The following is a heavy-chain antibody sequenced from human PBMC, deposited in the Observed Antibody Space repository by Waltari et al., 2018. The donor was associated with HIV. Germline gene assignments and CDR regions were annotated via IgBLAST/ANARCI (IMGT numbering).Heavy chain of an antibody. D-gene: IGHD3-22*01. J-gene: IGHJ4*02. Sequence: QVHLVQSGAELRKPGASVTVSFKASGYTFTNYGITWVRQAPGQGLEWRGWISGYNGDTKYAQKVRGRVTMTTDTSTSTAYLEMGSLRFDDTAVYYCARDHYYGSSGYYSDYWGQGTLVTVSS. CDR1: GYTFTNYG. V-gene: IGHV1-18*01. CDR2: ISGYNGDT. CDR3: ARDHYYGSSGYYSDY.